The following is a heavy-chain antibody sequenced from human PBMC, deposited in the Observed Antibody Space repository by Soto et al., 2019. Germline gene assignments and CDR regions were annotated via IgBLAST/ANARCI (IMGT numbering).Heavy chain of an antibody. D-gene: IGHD6-13*01. J-gene: IGHJ4*02. Sequence: ASVKVSCKASGYTFTGYYMHWVRQAPGQGLEWMGWINPNSGGTNYAQKFQGRVTMTRDTSISTAYMELSRLRSDDTAVYYCARDSDSRIAAAGTPYWGQGTLVTVSS. CDR1: GYTFTGYY. CDR2: INPNSGGT. V-gene: IGHV1-2*02. CDR3: ARDSDSRIAAAGTPY.